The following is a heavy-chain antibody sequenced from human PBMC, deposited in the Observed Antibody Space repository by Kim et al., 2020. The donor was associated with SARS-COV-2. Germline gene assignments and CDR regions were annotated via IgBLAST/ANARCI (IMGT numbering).Heavy chain of an antibody. CDR3: ARGSTRTLANYYGMDV. Sequence: KCQARVTITADESTSTAYMELSSLRSEDTAVYYCARGSTRTLANYYGMDVWGQGTTVTVSS. D-gene: IGHD4-17*01. V-gene: IGHV1-69*01. J-gene: IGHJ6*02.